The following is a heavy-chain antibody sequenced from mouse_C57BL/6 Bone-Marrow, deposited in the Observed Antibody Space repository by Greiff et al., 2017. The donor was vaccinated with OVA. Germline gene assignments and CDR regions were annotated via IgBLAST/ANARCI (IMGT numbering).Heavy chain of an antibody. D-gene: IGHD1-1*01. Sequence: VQLQQSGAELVKPGASVKLSCTASGFNIKDYYMHWVKQRTEQGLEWIGRIDPEDGETKYAPQFQGKATITADTSSNTAYLQLSSLTSEDTAVYYCARATVVAPFDYWGQGTTLTVSS. CDR3: ARATVVAPFDY. J-gene: IGHJ2*01. CDR2: IDPEDGET. CDR1: GFNIKDYY. V-gene: IGHV14-2*01.